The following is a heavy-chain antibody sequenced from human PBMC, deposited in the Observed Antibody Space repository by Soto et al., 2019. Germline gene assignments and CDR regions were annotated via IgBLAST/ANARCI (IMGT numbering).Heavy chain of an antibody. D-gene: IGHD3-3*01. J-gene: IGHJ4*02. CDR1: GYDFAGYW. CDR2: IYPSDSDT. Sequence: GESLKISCKDSGYDFAGYWILWVRQMPGKGLELMGIIYPSDSDTRYRPSFQGQVTISADKSISSAYLQWSSLRASDTAMYYCARGGVSTRTFDYWGQGTPVTVSS. V-gene: IGHV5-51*01. CDR3: ARGGVSTRTFDY.